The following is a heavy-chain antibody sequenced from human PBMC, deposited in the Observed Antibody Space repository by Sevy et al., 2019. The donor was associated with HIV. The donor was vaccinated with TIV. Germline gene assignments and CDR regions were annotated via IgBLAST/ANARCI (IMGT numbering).Heavy chain of an antibody. Sequence: GGYLRLSCAATAFTFSSYDMHWVRQVAGKGLEWVSSIGLSGDTYFAGSVKGRFTISRDNVKNYLYLQMSSLRAGDTAVYYCAREAAADAFDVWGQGTRVLVSS. CDR2: IGLSGDT. CDR1: AFTFSSYD. V-gene: IGHV3-13*01. J-gene: IGHJ3*01. D-gene: IGHD6-13*01. CDR3: AREAAADAFDV.